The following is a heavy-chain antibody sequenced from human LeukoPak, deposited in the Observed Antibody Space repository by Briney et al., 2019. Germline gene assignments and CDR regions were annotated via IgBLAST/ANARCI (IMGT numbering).Heavy chain of an antibody. CDR2: IYHSGST. J-gene: IGHJ3*02. Sequence: SETLSLTCAVSGYSISSGYYWGWIRQPPGKGLEWIGSIYHSGSTYYNPSLKSRVTISVDTSKYQFSLKLSSVTAADTAVYYCASGYCTNGVCYEDAFDIWGQGTMVTVSS. CDR3: ASGYCTNGVCYEDAFDI. CDR1: GYSISSGYY. V-gene: IGHV4-38-2*01. D-gene: IGHD2-8*01.